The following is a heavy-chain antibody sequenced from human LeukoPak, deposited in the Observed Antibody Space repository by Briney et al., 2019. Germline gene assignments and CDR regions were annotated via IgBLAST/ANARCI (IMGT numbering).Heavy chain of an antibody. CDR2: INPNSGGT. CDR3: ARGPYYDILTGYYEVSEYFQH. CDR1: GYTFTSYG. D-gene: IGHD3-9*01. Sequence: ASVKVSCKASGYTFTSYGISWVRQAPGQGLEWMGWINPNSGGTNYAQKFQGRVTMTRDTSISTAYMELSRLRSDDTAVYYCARGPYYDILTGYYEVSEYFQHWGQGTLVTVSS. V-gene: IGHV1-2*02. J-gene: IGHJ1*01.